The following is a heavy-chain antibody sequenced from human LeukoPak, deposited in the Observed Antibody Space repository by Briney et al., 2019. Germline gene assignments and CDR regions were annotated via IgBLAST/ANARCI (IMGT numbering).Heavy chain of an antibody. J-gene: IGHJ4*02. Sequence: SETLSLTCSVSGGSISNYFWIWIRQPAGKGLEWIGRIDGSGNTNYNPSLKSRVTMSVDTFKNQFSLKLNSVTAADTAVYYCARVGLVRGAPDYYFDYWGQGTLVTVSS. V-gene: IGHV4-4*07. CDR1: GGSISNYF. CDR2: IDGSGNT. CDR3: ARVGLVRGAPDYYFDY. D-gene: IGHD3-10*01.